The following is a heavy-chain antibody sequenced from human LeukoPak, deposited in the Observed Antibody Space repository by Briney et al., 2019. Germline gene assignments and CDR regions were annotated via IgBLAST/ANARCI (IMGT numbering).Heavy chain of an antibody. D-gene: IGHD6-19*01. CDR3: AKSSGWFYLDY. Sequence: AGGSLRLSCAASGFTLSTYDMHWVRQPTGEGLEWVSIIYRAGDTYYPDSVKGRFTISRDNSKNTLYLQMNSLRAEDTAVYYCAKSSGWFYLDYWGQGTLVTVSS. J-gene: IGHJ4*02. CDR1: GFTLSTYD. V-gene: IGHV3-13*01. CDR2: IYRAGDT.